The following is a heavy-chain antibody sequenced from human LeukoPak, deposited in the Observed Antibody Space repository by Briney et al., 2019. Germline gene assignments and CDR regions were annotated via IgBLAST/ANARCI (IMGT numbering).Heavy chain of an antibody. CDR2: IYYSGST. Sequence: PSETLSLTCTVSGGSISNSRYYWGWIRQPPGKGLEWIGSIYYSGSTYYNPSLKSRVTISIDTSKNQFSLKLSSVTAADTAVYYCARAGRREFYFDYWGQGTLVTVSS. J-gene: IGHJ4*02. CDR3: ARAGRREFYFDY. D-gene: IGHD3-10*01. CDR1: GGSISNSRYY. V-gene: IGHV4-39*07.